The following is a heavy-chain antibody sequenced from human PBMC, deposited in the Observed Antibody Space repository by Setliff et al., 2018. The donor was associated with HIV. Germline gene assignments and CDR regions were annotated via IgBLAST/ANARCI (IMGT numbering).Heavy chain of an antibody. Sequence: GESLKISCAASGFTFSNYGMSWVRQAPGKGLEWVSTIYSGGSTYHADSVKGRFTLSRDTSKNTLFLQMNSLRPEDTAVYYCARVRLYNTALDYWGQGTLVTVSS. V-gene: IGHV3-NL1*01. CDR3: ARVRLYNTALDY. J-gene: IGHJ4*02. CDR1: GFTFSNYG. D-gene: IGHD3-3*01. CDR2: IYSGGST.